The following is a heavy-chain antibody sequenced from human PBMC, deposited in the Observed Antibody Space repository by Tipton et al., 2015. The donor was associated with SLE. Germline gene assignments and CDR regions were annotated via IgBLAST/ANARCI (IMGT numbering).Heavy chain of an antibody. V-gene: IGHV4-59*11. Sequence: TLSLTCSVSGDSIGSHYWNWIRQPPGKGLEWIGHFYTSGSTHYTPSLESRVTISVDTSKNQFSLRLSSVTAADTAVYYCARTSLSYDSSGYYYPYYYFGMDIWGQGTTVTVSS. J-gene: IGHJ6*02. CDR1: GDSIGSHY. D-gene: IGHD3-22*01. CDR2: FYTSGST. CDR3: ARTSLSYDSSGYYYPYYYFGMDI.